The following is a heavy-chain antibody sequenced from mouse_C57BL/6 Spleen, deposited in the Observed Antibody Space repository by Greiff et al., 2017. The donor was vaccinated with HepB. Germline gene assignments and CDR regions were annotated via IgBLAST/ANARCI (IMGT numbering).Heavy chain of an antibody. D-gene: IGHD2-4*01. CDR2: IYPGNSDT. V-gene: IGHV1-5*01. J-gene: IGHJ2*01. Sequence: VQLKQSGTVLARPGASVKMSCKTSGYTFTSYWMHWVKQRPGQGLEWIGAIYPGNSDTSYNQKFKGKAKLTAVTSASTAYMELSSLTNEDSAVYYCTNYDYDRYYFDYWCQGTTLTVSS. CDR1: GYTFTSYW. CDR3: TNYDYDRYYFDY.